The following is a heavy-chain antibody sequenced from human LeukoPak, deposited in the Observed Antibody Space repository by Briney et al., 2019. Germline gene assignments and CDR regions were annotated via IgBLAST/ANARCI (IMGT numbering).Heavy chain of an antibody. Sequence: SETLSLTYSVSGGSISKYYWSWIRQPPGKELEWIGYIHYSGSTNYHPSLRSRVAVSVDTSKNQFSLKLSSVTAADTALYFCARGRDGYKTAFDIWDQGTMVTVSS. D-gene: IGHD5-24*01. CDR1: GGSISKYY. CDR2: IHYSGST. CDR3: ARGRDGYKTAFDI. J-gene: IGHJ3*02. V-gene: IGHV4-59*01.